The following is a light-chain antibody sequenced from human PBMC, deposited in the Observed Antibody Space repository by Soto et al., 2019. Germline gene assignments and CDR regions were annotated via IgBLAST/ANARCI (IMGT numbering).Light chain of an antibody. CDR1: QSVSSNY. J-gene: IGKJ1*01. CDR3: QQYGSSLVT. CDR2: GAS. Sequence: EDVVTQSPGTLSLSKGERATLSCRASQSVSSNYLAWYQQRPGQAPRLLIYGASSRATGIPDRFSGSGSGTDFTLTISRLEPEDCAVYYCQQYGSSLVTFGQGTKVDI. V-gene: IGKV3-20*01.